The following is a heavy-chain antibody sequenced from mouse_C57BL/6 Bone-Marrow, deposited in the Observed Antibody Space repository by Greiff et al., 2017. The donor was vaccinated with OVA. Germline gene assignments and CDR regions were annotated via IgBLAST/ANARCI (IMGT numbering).Heavy chain of an antibody. CDR3: ARGRAIYDVYYEAMDY. D-gene: IGHD2-3*01. V-gene: IGHV1-18*01. CDR1: GYTFTDYN. J-gene: IGHJ4*01. Sequence: VQLQQSGPELVKPGASVKIPCKASGYTFTDYNMDWVKQSHGKSLEWIGDINPNNGGTIYNQKFRGKATLTVDKSSSTAYMELRSLTSEDTAVYYGARGRAIYDVYYEAMDYWGQGTSVTVSS. CDR2: INPNNGGT.